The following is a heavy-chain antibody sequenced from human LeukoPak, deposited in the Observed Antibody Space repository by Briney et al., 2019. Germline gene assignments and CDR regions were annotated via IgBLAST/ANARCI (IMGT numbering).Heavy chain of an antibody. Sequence: PSETLSLTCTVSGGSISSYYWSWIRQPPGKGLEWIGYIYYSGSTNYNPSRKSRVTISVDTSKNQFSLKLSSVTAADTAVYYCARATYYYGSGSLYYFDYWGQGTLVTVSS. J-gene: IGHJ4*02. CDR1: GGSISSYY. V-gene: IGHV4-59*01. D-gene: IGHD3-10*01. CDR3: ARATYYYGSGSLYYFDY. CDR2: IYYSGST.